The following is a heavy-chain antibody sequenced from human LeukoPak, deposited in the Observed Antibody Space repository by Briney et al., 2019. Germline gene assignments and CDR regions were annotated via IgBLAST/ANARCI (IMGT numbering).Heavy chain of an antibody. CDR1: GGSISSSSYY. J-gene: IGHJ4*02. V-gene: IGHV4-39*07. CDR3: ARELGRYYDSSGPYFDY. Sequence: SETLSLTCTVSGGSISSSSYYWGWIRQPPGKGLEWIGSIYYSGSTYYNPSLKSRVTISVDTSKNQFSLKLSSVTAADTAVHHCARELGRYYDSSGPYFDYWGQGTLVTVSS. D-gene: IGHD3-22*01. CDR2: IYYSGST.